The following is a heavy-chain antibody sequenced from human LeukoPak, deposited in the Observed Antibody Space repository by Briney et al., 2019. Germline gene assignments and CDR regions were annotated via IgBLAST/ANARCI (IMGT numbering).Heavy chain of an antibody. D-gene: IGHD1-26*01. CDR2: IDGPTFRT. CDR3: TTWVGAHFDF. Sequence: PGGSLRLSCAGSGFTFSNYAMHWVRQAPGKGLEWVSTIDGPTFRTHYADSVMGRFTISRDNSKNTLYLQVNSLRAEDTAVYFCTTWVGAHFDFWGQGTLATVSS. J-gene: IGHJ4*02. V-gene: IGHV3-23*01. CDR1: GFTFSNYA.